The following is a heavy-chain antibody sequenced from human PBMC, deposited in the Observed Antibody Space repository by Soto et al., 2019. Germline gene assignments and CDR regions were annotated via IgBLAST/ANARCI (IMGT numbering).Heavy chain of an antibody. CDR2: ISSGSDNI. J-gene: IGHJ4*02. V-gene: IGHV3-48*02. D-gene: IGHD2-21*02. CDR3: ARLPKGSLVTA. Sequence: PGGSLRLSCVASGFRFSDHSMTWVRQSPGKGLQWIAYISSGSDNIYYAESVRGRFTVSGDNAKNALFLEMNSLRDDDTATYYCARLPKGSLVTAWGQGTRVTVSS. CDR1: GFRFSDHS.